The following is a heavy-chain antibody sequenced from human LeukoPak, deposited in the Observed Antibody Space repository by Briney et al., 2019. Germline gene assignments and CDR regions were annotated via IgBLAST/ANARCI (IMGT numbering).Heavy chain of an antibody. J-gene: IGHJ6*04. CDR2: ISSSGSTI. CDR1: GFTFSSYE. V-gene: IGHV3-48*03. Sequence: GGSLRLSCAASGFTFSSYEMNWVRQAPGKGLEWVSYISSSGSTIYYADSVKGRFTISRDNAKNSLYLQMNSLRAEDTAVYYCAELGITMIGGVWGKGNTVSISS. CDR3: AELGITMIGGV. D-gene: IGHD3-10*02.